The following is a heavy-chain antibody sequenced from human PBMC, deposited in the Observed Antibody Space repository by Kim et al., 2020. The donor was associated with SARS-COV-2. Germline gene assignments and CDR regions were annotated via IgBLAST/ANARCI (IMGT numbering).Heavy chain of an antibody. D-gene: IGHD5-12*01. J-gene: IGHJ4*02. CDR2: ISSSSSYI. CDR3: ARDLSVATVVTPLPDY. CDR1: GFTFSSYS. Sequence: GGSLRLSCAASGFTFSSYSMNWVRQAPGKGLEWVSSISSSSSYIYYADSVKGRFTISRDNAKNSLYLQMNSLRAEDTAVYYCARDLSVATVVTPLPDYWGQGTLVTVSS. V-gene: IGHV3-21*01.